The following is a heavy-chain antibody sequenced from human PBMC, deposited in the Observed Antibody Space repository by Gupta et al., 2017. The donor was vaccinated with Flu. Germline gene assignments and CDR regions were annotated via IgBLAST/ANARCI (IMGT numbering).Heavy chain of an antibody. CDR2: LHHSGRT. CDR1: GDSIGNSDFY. CDR3: AARRKDLNWFDP. D-gene: IGHD1-14*01. J-gene: IGHJ5*02. V-gene: IGHV4-39*01. Sequence: QLQLQESGPGLVKPSETLSLTCTVSGDSIGNSDFYWSWFRQPPGTGLECIGRLHHSGRTYYNPSLQSRVTMSVDTPKYQFSLKLSAVTAADTAVYYCAARRKDLNWFDPWGQGTLVTVSS.